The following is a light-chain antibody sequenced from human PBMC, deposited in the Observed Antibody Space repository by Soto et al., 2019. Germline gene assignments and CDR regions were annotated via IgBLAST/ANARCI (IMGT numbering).Light chain of an antibody. CDR2: EVS. CDR3: SSYTSSSTL. Sequence: QSVLTQPASVSGSPGQSITISCTGTSSDVGSYNYVSWHQQHPGKAPKLIIYEVSDRPSGISSRFSGSKSGNTASLTISGLQTEDEADYYCSSYTSSSTLFGTGTKVTVL. V-gene: IGLV2-14*01. J-gene: IGLJ1*01. CDR1: SSDVGSYNY.